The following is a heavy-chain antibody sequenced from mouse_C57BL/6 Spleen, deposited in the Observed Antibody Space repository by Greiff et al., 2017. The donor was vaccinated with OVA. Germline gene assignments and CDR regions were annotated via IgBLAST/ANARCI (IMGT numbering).Heavy chain of an antibody. CDR3: ARSDGYYHYYAMDY. CDR2: IWTGGGT. Sequence: VQVVESGPGLVAPSQSLSITCTVSGFSLTSYAISWVRQPPGKGLEWLGVIWTGGGTNYNSALKSRLSISKDNSKSQVFLKMNSLQTDDTARYYCARSDGYYHYYAMDYWGQGTSVTVSS. D-gene: IGHD2-3*01. J-gene: IGHJ4*01. CDR1: GFSLTSYA. V-gene: IGHV2-9-1*01.